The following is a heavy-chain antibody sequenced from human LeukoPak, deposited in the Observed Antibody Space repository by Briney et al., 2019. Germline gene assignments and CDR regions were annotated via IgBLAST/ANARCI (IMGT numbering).Heavy chain of an antibody. D-gene: IGHD2-21*02. J-gene: IGHJ4*02. Sequence: SQTLSLTCAVSGGSISSGGYSWSWIRQPPGKGLEWIGHIYYSGSANYNPSLKSRVTISVDTSKNQFSLKLSSVTAADTAVYYCATEGGYCGGDCYFYWGPGALVTVSS. CDR3: ATEGGYCGGDCYFY. CDR2: IYYSGSA. CDR1: GGSISSGGYS. V-gene: IGHV4-61*08.